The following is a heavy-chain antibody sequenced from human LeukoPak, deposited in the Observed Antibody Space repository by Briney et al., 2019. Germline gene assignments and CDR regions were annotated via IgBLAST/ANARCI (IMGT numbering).Heavy chain of an antibody. D-gene: IGHD6-19*01. Sequence: GGSLRLSCAASGFTFSNYAMSWVRQAPGKGLEWVSGISGSGVNTDYADSVKGRFTVSRDNFKNTVYLQMNGLIAEDAAIYYRVKGSSVWYRAVYFDYWGQGTQVTVSS. CDR2: ISGSGVNT. CDR1: GFTFSNYA. J-gene: IGHJ4*02. V-gene: IGHV3-23*01. CDR3: VKGSSVWYRAVYFDY.